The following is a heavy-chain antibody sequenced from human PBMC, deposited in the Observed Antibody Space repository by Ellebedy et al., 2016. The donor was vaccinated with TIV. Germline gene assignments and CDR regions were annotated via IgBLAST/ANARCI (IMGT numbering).Heavy chain of an antibody. J-gene: IGHJ4*02. V-gene: IGHV3-48*02. CDR3: VRRAVDY. CDR1: GFTFSRYA. Sequence: PGGSLRLSCAASGFTFSRYAMSWVRQAPGKGLEWVAHISSSGATIYYADSVKGRFTISRDNAKNSLYLQMNSLRDEDTAVYHCVRRAVDYWGQGTLVTVSS. CDR2: ISSSGATI.